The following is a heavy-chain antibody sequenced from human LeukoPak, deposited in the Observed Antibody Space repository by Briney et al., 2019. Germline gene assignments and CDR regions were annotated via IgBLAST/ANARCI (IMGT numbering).Heavy chain of an antibody. D-gene: IGHD3-10*01. CDR2: IYYSGST. J-gene: IGHJ4*02. Sequence: KPSETLSLTCTVSGDSISSYYWSWIRQPPGKGLEWIGYIYYSGSTNYDPSLKSRVTISVDTSKNQFSLKLSSVTAAGTAVYYCARGSPFGDYWGQGTLVTVSS. CDR3: ARGSPFGDY. V-gene: IGHV4-59*01. CDR1: GDSISSYY.